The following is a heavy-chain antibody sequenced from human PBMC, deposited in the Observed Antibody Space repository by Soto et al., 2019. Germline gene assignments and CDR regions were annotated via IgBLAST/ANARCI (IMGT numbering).Heavy chain of an antibody. V-gene: IGHV1-69*13. CDR3: ARVGSSSSWSHYFDY. CDR1: GGTFSSYA. Sequence: SVKVSCKASGGTFSSYAISWVRQAPGQGLEWMGGIIPIFGTANYAQKFQGRVTITADESTSTAYMELSSLRSEDTAVYYCARVGSSSSWSHYFDYWGQGTLVTVSS. J-gene: IGHJ4*02. CDR2: IIPIFGTA. D-gene: IGHD6-13*01.